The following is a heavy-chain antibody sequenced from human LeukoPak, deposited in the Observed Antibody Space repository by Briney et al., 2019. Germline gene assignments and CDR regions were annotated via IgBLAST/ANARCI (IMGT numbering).Heavy chain of an antibody. D-gene: IGHD1-1*01. CDR2: ISGSGGST. Sequence: GGSLRLSCAASGFTFSSYAMSWVRQAPGKGLEWVSAISGSGGSTYYADSVKGRFTISRDNSKNTLYLQMNSLRAEDTAVYYCARDQHGNDAFDIWGQGTMVTVSS. J-gene: IGHJ3*02. CDR3: ARDQHGNDAFDI. V-gene: IGHV3-23*01. CDR1: GFTFSSYA.